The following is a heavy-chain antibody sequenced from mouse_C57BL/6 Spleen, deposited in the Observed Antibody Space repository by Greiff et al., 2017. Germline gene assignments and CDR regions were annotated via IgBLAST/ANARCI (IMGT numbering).Heavy chain of an antibody. CDR1: GYTFTDYN. D-gene: IGHD1-1*01. CDR3: ERLTTVVRHFDV. CDR2: INPNNGGT. V-gene: IGHV1-18*01. Sequence: EVQLQQSGPELVKPGASVKIPCKASGYTFTDYNMDWVKQSHGKSLEWIGDINPNNGGTIYNQKFKGKATLTVDKSSSTAYMELRSLTSEDTAVYYCERLTTVVRHFDVWGTGTTVTVSS. J-gene: IGHJ1*03.